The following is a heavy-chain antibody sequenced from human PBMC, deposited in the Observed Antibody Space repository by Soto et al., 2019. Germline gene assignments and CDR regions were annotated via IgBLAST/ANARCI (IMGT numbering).Heavy chain of an antibody. CDR2: IHNSGSP. J-gene: IGHJ4*02. V-gene: IGHV4-4*09. CDR3: ARGSTTEKVDS. D-gene: IGHD4-17*01. CDR1: AGSITSYY. Sequence: SETLSLTCTVSAGSITSYYWSWIRQPPGKDLEWIGHIHNSGSPYNNPSLKSRVTISADTSKNQFSLKLTSVTAADTAVYYCARGSTTEKVDSWGQGTLVTVSS.